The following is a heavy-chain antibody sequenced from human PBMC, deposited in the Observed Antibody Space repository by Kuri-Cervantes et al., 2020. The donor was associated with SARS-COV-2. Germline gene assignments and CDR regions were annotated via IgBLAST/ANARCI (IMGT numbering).Heavy chain of an antibody. Sequence: SETLSLTCAVYGSFSGYYWSWIRQPPGKGLEWIGEINHSGSTNYNPSLKSRVTISVDTSKNQFSLKLSSVTAADTVVYYCARGIEVVPAAKGYFQHWGQGTLVTVSS. V-gene: IGHV4-34*01. CDR1: GSFSGYY. J-gene: IGHJ1*01. CDR2: INHSGST. CDR3: ARGIEVVPAAKGYFQH. D-gene: IGHD2-2*01.